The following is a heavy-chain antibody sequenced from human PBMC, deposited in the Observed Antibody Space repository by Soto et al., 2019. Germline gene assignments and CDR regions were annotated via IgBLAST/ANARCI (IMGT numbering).Heavy chain of an antibody. CDR3: ARGIVVVAATFFDY. V-gene: IGHV4-31*03. D-gene: IGHD2-15*01. J-gene: IGHJ4*02. Sequence: SETLSLTCTVSGGSISSGGYYWSWIRQHPGKGLEWIGYIYYSGSTYYNPSLKSRVTISVDTSKNQFSLKLSSVTAADTAVYYCARGIVVVAATFFDYWGQGTLVTVSS. CDR2: IYYSGST. CDR1: GGSISSGGYY.